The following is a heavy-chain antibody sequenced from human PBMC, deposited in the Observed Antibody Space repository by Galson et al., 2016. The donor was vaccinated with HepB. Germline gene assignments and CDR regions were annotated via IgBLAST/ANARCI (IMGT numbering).Heavy chain of an antibody. D-gene: IGHD6-19*01. CDR3: ARDDSGGWYGFHYGMDV. CDR2: IHYSGRT. Sequence: SETLSLTCTVSGASISGYYLSWIRQPPGKGLEWIGYIHYSGRTNYNPSLKSRVTISVDTSKNQFSLKLSSVTAADTAVCYCARDDSGGWYGFHYGMDVWGQGTTVTVSS. V-gene: IGHV4-59*01. CDR1: GASISGYY. J-gene: IGHJ6*02.